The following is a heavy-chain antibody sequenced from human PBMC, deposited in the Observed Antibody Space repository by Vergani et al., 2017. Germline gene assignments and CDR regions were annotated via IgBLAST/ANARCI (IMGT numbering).Heavy chain of an antibody. V-gene: IGHV3-30-3*01. D-gene: IGHD3-10*01. Sequence: QVQLVESGGGVVQPGRSLRLSCAASGFTFSSYAMHWVRQAPGKGLEWVAVISYDGSNKYYADSVKGRFTISRDNAKNSLYLQMNSLRAEDTAVYYCVRGFGELFYYFDYWGQGTLVTVSS. CDR1: GFTFSSYA. CDR3: VRGFGELFYYFDY. CDR2: ISYDGSNK. J-gene: IGHJ4*02.